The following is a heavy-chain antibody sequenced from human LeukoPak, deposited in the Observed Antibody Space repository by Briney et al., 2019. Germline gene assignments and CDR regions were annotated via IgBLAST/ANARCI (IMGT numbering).Heavy chain of an antibody. CDR2: IWYDGSNK. CDR1: GFTFSSYG. CDR3: AKDRFARSGWYRGVQPFDY. Sequence: GGSLRLSCAASGFTFSSYGMHWVRQAPGKGLEWVAVIWYDGSNKYYADSVKGRFTISRDNSKNTLYLQMNSLRAEDTAVYYCAKDRFARSGWYRGVQPFDYWGQGTLVTVSS. V-gene: IGHV3-33*06. D-gene: IGHD6-19*01. J-gene: IGHJ4*02.